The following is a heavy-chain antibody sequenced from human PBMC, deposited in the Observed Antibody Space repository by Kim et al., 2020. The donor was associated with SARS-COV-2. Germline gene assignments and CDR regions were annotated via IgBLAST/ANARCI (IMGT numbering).Heavy chain of an antibody. Sequence: DTVRSRFTITRDNSKNTLYRQMNSLRAEGTAVYYCARDRLRSRRGLLQHWGQGTLVTVSS. CDR3: ARDRLRSRRGLLQH. J-gene: IGHJ1*01. V-gene: IGHV3-30*05. D-gene: IGHD1-26*01.